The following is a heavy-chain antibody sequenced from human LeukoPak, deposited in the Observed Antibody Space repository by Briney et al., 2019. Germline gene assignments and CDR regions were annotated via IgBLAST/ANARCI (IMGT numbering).Heavy chain of an antibody. CDR2: ISWNSGSI. D-gene: IGHD6-19*01. CDR3: AKWGSYSSGWVYYFDY. V-gene: IGHV3-9*01. J-gene: IGHJ4*02. Sequence: GGSLRLSCAASGFTFDDYAMHWVRQAPGKGLEWVSGISWNSGSIGYADSVKGRFTISRDNAKNSLYLQMNSLRAEDTALYYCAKWGSYSSGWVYYFDYWGQGTLVTVSS. CDR1: GFTFDDYA.